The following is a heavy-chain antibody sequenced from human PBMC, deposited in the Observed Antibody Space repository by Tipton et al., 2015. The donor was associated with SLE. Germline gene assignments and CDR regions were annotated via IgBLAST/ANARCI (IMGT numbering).Heavy chain of an antibody. Sequence: LRLSCTVSGGSISSGSYYWSWIRPPAGKGLEWIERIYTSGSTNYNPSLKSRVTISVDTSKNQFSLKLSSVTAADTAVYYCARRAIQQQRRGYMDVWGKGTTVTVSS. D-gene: IGHD6-13*01. V-gene: IGHV4-61*02. CDR2: IYTSGST. J-gene: IGHJ6*03. CDR1: GGSISSGSYY. CDR3: ARRAIQQQRRGYMDV.